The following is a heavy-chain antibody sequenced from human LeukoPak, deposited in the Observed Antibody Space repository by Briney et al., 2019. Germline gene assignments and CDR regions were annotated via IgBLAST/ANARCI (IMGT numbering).Heavy chain of an antibody. Sequence: ASVKVSCKASGGTFSNYGISWVRQAPGQGLEWMGWISHYTNYPQKFQGRVTLTTDTSTSTAYMELRSLRSDDTAVYYCARMRVYSDDVDFDYWGQGTLVTVSS. CDR1: GGTFSNYG. CDR2: ISHYT. D-gene: IGHD5-12*01. CDR3: ARMRVYSDDVDFDY. J-gene: IGHJ4*02. V-gene: IGHV1-18*01.